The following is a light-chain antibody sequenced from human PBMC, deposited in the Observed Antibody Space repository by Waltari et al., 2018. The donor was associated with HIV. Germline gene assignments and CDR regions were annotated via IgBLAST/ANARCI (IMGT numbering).Light chain of an antibody. CDR3: QQFGSSPRT. J-gene: IGKJ5*01. V-gene: IGKV3-20*01. Sequence: EIVLTQSPGTLSLSPGEGATLSCGASQSLRIIYVGWHQQRPGQAPRLLVHGTSNRATGIPDRFRSSGSGTNFTLTIIRLEPEDFAVYYCQQFGSSPRTFVQGTRLEIK. CDR1: QSLRIIY. CDR2: GTS.